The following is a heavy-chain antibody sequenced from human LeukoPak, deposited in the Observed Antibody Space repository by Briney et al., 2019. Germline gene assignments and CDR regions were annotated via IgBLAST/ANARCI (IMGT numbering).Heavy chain of an antibody. Sequence: PSETLSLTCAVYGGSFSGYYWSWIRQPPGKGLEWIGEINHSGSTNYNPSLKSRVTISVDTSKNQFSLKLSSVTAADTAVYYCAREWGYCSGGSCYAIDPWGQGTLVTVSS. V-gene: IGHV4-34*01. CDR2: INHSGST. CDR1: GGSFSGYY. CDR3: AREWGYCSGGSCYAIDP. J-gene: IGHJ5*02. D-gene: IGHD2-15*01.